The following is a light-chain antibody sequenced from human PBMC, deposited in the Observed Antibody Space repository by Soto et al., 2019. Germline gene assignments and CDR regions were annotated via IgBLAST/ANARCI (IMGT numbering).Light chain of an antibody. CDR1: SSDVGGYNH. Sequence: QSALTQPPSASGSPGQSVTISCSGTSSDVGGYNHVSWFQQHPGKAPKVIISGVSKRPSGVPDRFSGSKSGSTASLTVSGLQAEDEADYYCSSYEGSYNWVFGGGTKLTVL. J-gene: IGLJ3*02. V-gene: IGLV2-8*01. CDR3: SSYEGSYNWV. CDR2: GVS.